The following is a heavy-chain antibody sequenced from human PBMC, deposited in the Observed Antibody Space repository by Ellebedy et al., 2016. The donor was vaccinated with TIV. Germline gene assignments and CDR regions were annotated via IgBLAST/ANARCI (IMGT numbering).Heavy chain of an antibody. V-gene: IGHV3-7*01. CDR1: GFSFRSYW. CDR3: ARRGSYGDYAVQINSWFDT. Sequence: PSETLSLTCAASGFSFRSYWMSWVRQAPGKGLEWVANIYQDGSGQYYADSVKGRFTISRDNANKSLFLQMSNLRVEDTAVYYCARRGSYGDYAVQINSWFDTWGRGTLVTVSS. CDR2: IYQDGSGQ. J-gene: IGHJ5*02. D-gene: IGHD3-16*01.